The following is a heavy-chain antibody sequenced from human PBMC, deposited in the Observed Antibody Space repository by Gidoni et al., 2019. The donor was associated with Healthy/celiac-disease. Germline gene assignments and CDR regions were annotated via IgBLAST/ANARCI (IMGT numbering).Heavy chain of an antibody. CDR3: ARAEGDYVWGSSDY. CDR2: ISYDGSNK. V-gene: IGHV3-30-3*01. CDR1: GFTFSSYA. J-gene: IGHJ4*02. D-gene: IGHD3-16*01. Sequence: QVQLVESGGGVVQPGRSLRLSCAASGFTFSSYAMPWVRQAPGKGLEWVAVISYDGSNKYYADSVKGRFTISRDNSKNTLYLQMNSLRAEDTAVYYCARAEGDYVWGSSDYWGQGTLVTVSS.